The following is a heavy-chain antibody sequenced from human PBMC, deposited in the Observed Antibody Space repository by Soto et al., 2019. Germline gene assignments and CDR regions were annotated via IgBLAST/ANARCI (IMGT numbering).Heavy chain of an antibody. CDR2: IYYSGST. CDR3: ATVVVVAAINWFDP. J-gene: IGHJ5*02. D-gene: IGHD2-15*01. Sequence: SETLSLTCTVSGGSISSSSYYWGWIRQPPGKGLEWIGSIYYSGSTYYNPSLKSRVTISVDTSKNQFSLKLSSVTAADTAVYYCATVVVVAAINWFDPWGQGTLVTVSS. V-gene: IGHV4-39*01. CDR1: GGSISSSSYY.